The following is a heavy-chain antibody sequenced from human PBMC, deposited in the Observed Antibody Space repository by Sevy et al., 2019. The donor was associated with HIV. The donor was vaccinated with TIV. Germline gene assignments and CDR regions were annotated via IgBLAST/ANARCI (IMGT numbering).Heavy chain of an antibody. Sequence: ASVKVSCKASGYTFTSYAMNWVRQAPGQGLEWMGRINTNTGNPTYAQGFTGRFVFSLDTSVSTAYLQISSLKAEDTAVYYCARGEVYGDYEYYFDYWGQGTLVTVPS. V-gene: IGHV7-4-1*02. J-gene: IGHJ4*02. CDR1: GYTFTSYA. CDR2: INTNTGNP. D-gene: IGHD4-17*01. CDR3: ARGEVYGDYEYYFDY.